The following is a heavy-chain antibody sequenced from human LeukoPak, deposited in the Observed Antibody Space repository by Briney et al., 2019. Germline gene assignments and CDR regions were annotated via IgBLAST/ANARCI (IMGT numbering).Heavy chain of an antibody. CDR1: GFTFSSYA. CDR3: AKSLAPSGYLPPGS. CDR2: ISGSGGST. J-gene: IGHJ4*02. V-gene: IGHV3-23*01. Sequence: PGGSLRLSCAASGFTFSSYAMSWVRQAPGKGLEWVSAISGSGGSTYYADSVKGRFTISRDNSKNTLYLQMNSLRAEDTAVYYCAKSLAPSGYLPPGSWGQGTLVTVSS. D-gene: IGHD3-22*01.